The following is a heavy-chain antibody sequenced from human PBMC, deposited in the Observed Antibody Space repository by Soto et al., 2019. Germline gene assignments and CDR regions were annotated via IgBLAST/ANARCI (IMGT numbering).Heavy chain of an antibody. J-gene: IGHJ6*02. D-gene: IGHD5-12*01. Sequence: GGSLRLSCAASGFTFSIYAMSWVRHAPGKGLEWVSAISGSGGSTYYADSVKGRFTISRDNSKNTLYLQMNSLRAEDTAVYYCAKNSGYDYPFTYYYYGMDVWGQGTTVTVSS. CDR3: AKNSGYDYPFTYYYYGMDV. V-gene: IGHV3-23*01. CDR1: GFTFSIYA. CDR2: ISGSGGST.